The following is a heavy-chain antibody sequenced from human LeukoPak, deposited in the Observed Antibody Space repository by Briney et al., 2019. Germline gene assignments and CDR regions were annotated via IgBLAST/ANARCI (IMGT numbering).Heavy chain of an antibody. J-gene: IGHJ4*02. D-gene: IGHD4-17*01. CDR3: ARENGDYFDY. CDR1: GFTFSTYE. CDR2: ISSRGRTV. Sequence: PGGSLRLSCAASGFTFSTYEMNWVRQAPGKGLEWVLYISSRGRTVYYADSVKGRLTISRDNAKNSLYLQMNSLRAEDTAVYYCARENGDYFDYWGQGTLVTVSS. V-gene: IGHV3-48*03.